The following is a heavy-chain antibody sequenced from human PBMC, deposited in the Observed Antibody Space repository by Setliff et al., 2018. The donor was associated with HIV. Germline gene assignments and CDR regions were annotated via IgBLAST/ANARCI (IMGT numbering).Heavy chain of an antibody. CDR1: GGSISSGTYY. D-gene: IGHD3-22*01. Sequence: PSETLSLTCSVSGGSISSGTYYWSWIRQLPGKGLEWIGYIYYSGSTYYNPSLKSRVTTSLDTSKNHYSLNLTSVIAADTAVYYCARAAWDYYDTTLLGGSFDPWGQGTLVTSPQ. CDR3: ARAAWDYYDTTLLGGSFDP. J-gene: IGHJ5*02. CDR2: IYYSGST. V-gene: IGHV4-31*03.